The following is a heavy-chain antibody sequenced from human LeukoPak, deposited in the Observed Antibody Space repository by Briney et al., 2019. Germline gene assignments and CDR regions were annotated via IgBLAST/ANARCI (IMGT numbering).Heavy chain of an antibody. CDR1: GFTFSSYW. V-gene: IGHV3-74*01. D-gene: IGHD5-12*01. CDR2: INSDGSIT. Sequence: AESLRLSCAASGFTFSSYWMHWVRQAPGKGLMWVSHINSDGSITNYADSVKGRFTISRDNAKNPLYLQMNSLRAEDTAVYYCARVRATFSPHFDNWGQGTLVT. CDR3: ARVRATFSPHFDN. J-gene: IGHJ4*02.